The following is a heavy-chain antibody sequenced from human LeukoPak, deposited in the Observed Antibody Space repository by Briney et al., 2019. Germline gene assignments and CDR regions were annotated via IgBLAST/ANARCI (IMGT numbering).Heavy chain of an antibody. D-gene: IGHD3-22*01. J-gene: IGHJ4*02. CDR1: GGSISSSSYY. CDR3: ARDSSGQRDFDY. V-gene: IGHV4-39*02. Sequence: PSETLSLTCTVSGGSISSSSYYWGWIRQPPGKGLEWIGSIYYSGSTYYNPSLKSRVTISVDTSKNQFSLKLSSVTAADTAVYYCARDSSGQRDFDYWGQGTLVTVSS. CDR2: IYYSGST.